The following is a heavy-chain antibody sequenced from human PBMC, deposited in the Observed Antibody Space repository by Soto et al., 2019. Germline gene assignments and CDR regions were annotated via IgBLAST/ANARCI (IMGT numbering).Heavy chain of an antibody. V-gene: IGHV4-4*02. CDR2: IYHSGST. CDR1: GGSISSSNW. Sequence: QVQLQESGPGLVKPSGTLSVTCAVSGGSISSSNWWNWVRQPPGKGLEWFGEIYHSGSTNYNPSLRSRVTISLDKSKNQFSLRVKSVTAADTAEYYCARAWPSVDSYGSGVMDVWGQGTTVTVSS. D-gene: IGHD5-18*01. J-gene: IGHJ6*02. CDR3: ARAWPSVDSYGSGVMDV.